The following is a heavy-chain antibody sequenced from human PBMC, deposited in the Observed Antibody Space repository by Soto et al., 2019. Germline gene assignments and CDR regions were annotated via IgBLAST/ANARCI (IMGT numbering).Heavy chain of an antibody. D-gene: IGHD3-22*01. J-gene: IGHJ4*02. Sequence: PGGPLGLSYAASEFTFDDYAMHWVRQAPGKGLDWVSGISWNSGSIGYADSVKGRFTISRDNAKNSLYLQMNSLRAEDTAVYYCAKETYYYDSSGYYSYGPDYWGQGTLVTVSS. CDR3: AKETYYYDSSGYYSYGPDY. V-gene: IGHV3-9*01. CDR2: ISWNSGSI. CDR1: EFTFDDYA.